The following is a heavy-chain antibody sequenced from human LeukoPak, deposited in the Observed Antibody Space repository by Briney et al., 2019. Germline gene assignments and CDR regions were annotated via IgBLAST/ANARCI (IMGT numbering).Heavy chain of an antibody. D-gene: IGHD1-14*01. CDR3: ANTRFKNLFDAFDI. V-gene: IGHV5-51*01. J-gene: IGHJ3*02. Sequence: GESLKISCKGSGYNFTNYWIGWVRQMPGRGLEWMGIIYPGDSDTRYSPSFQGQVTISADKSISTAYLQWSSLKASDTAMYYCANTRFKNLFDAFDIWGQGTMVTVSS. CDR1: GYNFTNYW. CDR2: IYPGDSDT.